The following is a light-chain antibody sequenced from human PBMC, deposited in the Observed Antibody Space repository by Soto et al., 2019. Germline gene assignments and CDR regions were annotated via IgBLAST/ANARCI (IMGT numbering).Light chain of an antibody. J-gene: IGKJ1*01. CDR1: QSLSSNY. CDR2: GAS. CDR3: QEHGSSPRT. Sequence: ENVLTQSPGTLSLSPGERATLSCRASQSLSSNYLAWYQQRPGQAPRLLIYGASTRATGIPDRFSGSGSGTDFTLTISRLEPEDFAVYYCQEHGSSPRTFGQGTKVDIK. V-gene: IGKV3-20*01.